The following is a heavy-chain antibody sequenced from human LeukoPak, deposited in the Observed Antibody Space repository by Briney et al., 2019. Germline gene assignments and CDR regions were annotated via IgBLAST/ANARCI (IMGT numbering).Heavy chain of an antibody. CDR2: IKQDGSEK. CDR1: GFTFSSYW. V-gene: IGHV3-7*01. Sequence: GGSLRLSCAASGFTFSSYWMSWVRQAPRKGLEWVANIKQDGSEKYYVDSVKGRFTISRDNAKNSPYLQMNSLRAEDTAVYFCARDLTSSTWAFDYWGQGTLVTVSS. CDR3: ARDLTSSTWAFDY. J-gene: IGHJ4*02. D-gene: IGHD6-13*01.